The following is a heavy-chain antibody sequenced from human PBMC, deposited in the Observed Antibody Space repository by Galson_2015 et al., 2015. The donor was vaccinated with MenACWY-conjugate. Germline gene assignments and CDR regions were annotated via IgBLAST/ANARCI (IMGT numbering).Heavy chain of an antibody. D-gene: IGHD1-26*01. CDR2: ISPGDSHT. J-gene: IGHJ6*02. Sequence: QSGAEVKEPGGSLKISCMGSGYSFTTYWIAWVRQMPGKGLEWMGLISPGDSHTRYNPAFQGQVTISADKSISTAYLQWNSLQASDTAMYYCARHPPGGRGMDVWGQGTTVTVSS. CDR1: GYSFTTYW. V-gene: IGHV5-51*01. CDR3: ARHPPGGRGMDV.